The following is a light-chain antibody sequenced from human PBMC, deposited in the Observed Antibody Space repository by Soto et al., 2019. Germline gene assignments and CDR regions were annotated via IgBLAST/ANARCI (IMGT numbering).Light chain of an antibody. CDR3: QQYYSYPRT. CDR2: AAS. Sequence: PSSFSASTGDRVTITCRASQGISSYLAWYQQKPGKAPKPLIYAASTLQSGVPSRFSGSGSGTDFTLTISCLQSEDFATYYCQQYYSYPRTFGQGTKVDIK. CDR1: QGISSY. V-gene: IGKV1-8*01. J-gene: IGKJ1*01.